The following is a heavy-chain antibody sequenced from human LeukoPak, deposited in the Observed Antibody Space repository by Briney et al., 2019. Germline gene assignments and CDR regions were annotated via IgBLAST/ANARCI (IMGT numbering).Heavy chain of an antibody. Sequence: GGSLRLSCAASGFTFSSYAMHWVRQAPGKGLEWVAVISYDGSNKYYADSVKGRFTISRDNAKNSLYLQMNSLRAEDTAVYYCARKYYYDSSGYSYYFDYWGQGTLVTVSS. CDR3: ARKYYYDSSGYSYYFDY. CDR1: GFTFSSYA. V-gene: IGHV3-30-3*01. J-gene: IGHJ4*02. CDR2: ISYDGSNK. D-gene: IGHD3-22*01.